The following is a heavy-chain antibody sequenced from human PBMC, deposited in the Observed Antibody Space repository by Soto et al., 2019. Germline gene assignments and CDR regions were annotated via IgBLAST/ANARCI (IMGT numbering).Heavy chain of an antibody. J-gene: IGHJ6*02. CDR3: ERVVSSIIITLVGVIAQGNYYYGMDV. Sequence: QVQLVQSGAEVKKPGASVKVSCKASGYTFTGYYMHWVRQAPGQGLEWMGWINPNSGGTNYAQKFQGWVTMTRDTSISTGYMEQCRLRSDDTTVYYCERVVSSIIITLVGVIAQGNYYYGMDVWGQGTTVTVSS. V-gene: IGHV1-2*04. D-gene: IGHD3-16*02. CDR2: INPNSGGT. CDR1: GYTFTGYY.